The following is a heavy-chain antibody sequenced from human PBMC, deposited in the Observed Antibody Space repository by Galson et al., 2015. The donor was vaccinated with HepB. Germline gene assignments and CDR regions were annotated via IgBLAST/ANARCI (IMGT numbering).Heavy chain of an antibody. CDR1: GFIFSNYA. V-gene: IGHV3-48*04. J-gene: IGHJ4*02. Sequence: SLRLSCAASGFIFSNYAMNWVRQAPGKGLEWVSYISSRSSTLYHADSVKGRFTISRDNAKNSLYLQMNSLRAEDTAVYYCARAPIRSDYTKNYFDYWGQGTLVTVSS. CDR3: ARAPIRSDYTKNYFDY. CDR2: ISSRSSTL. D-gene: IGHD3-10*01.